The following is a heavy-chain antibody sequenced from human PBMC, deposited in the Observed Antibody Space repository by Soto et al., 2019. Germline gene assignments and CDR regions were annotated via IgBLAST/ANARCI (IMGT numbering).Heavy chain of an antibody. CDR3: AKDKSSGYYWDGGAY. D-gene: IGHD3-22*01. CDR1: GFTFSSYA. CDR2: ISGSGGST. J-gene: IGHJ4*02. V-gene: IGHV3-23*01. Sequence: PGGSLRLSCAASGFTFSSYAMSWVRQAPGKGLEWVSAISGSGGSTYYADSVKGRFTISRDNSKNTLCLQMNSLRAEDTAVYYCAKDKSSGYYWDGGAYWGQGTLVTVS.